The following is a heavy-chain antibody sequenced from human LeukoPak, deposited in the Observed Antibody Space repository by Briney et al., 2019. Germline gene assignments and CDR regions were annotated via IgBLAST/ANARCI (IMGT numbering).Heavy chain of an antibody. CDR2: IKQDGSEK. Sequence: GGSLRLSCAVSGITFSSFWMSWVRQAPGKGLEWVANIKQDGSEKYHVDSVKGRFTISRDNAKNSVYLQMNSLRAEDTAVYYCARALPYYDILTGYYPAYFDYWGQGTLVTVSS. J-gene: IGHJ4*02. D-gene: IGHD3-9*01. CDR3: ARALPYYDILTGYYPAYFDY. V-gene: IGHV3-7*01. CDR1: GITFSSFW.